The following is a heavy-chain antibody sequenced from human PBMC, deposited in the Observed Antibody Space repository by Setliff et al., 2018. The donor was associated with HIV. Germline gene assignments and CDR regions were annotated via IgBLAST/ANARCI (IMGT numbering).Heavy chain of an antibody. CDR3: TRGRVSLGGLDV. Sequence: GGSLRLSCTPFGFTFDDYTMSWVRQAPGKGLEWGGIMRGEAYGGTTEYAASVKGRFTISKDISKGIAYLQMNSLRTEDTAVYYCTRGRVSLGGLDVWGQGTPVTVSS. CDR2: MRGEAYGGTT. CDR1: GFTFDDYT. V-gene: IGHV3-49*04. D-gene: IGHD6-6*01. J-gene: IGHJ6*02.